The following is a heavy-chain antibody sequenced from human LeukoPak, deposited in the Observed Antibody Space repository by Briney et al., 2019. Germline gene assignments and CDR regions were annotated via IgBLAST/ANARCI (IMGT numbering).Heavy chain of an antibody. V-gene: IGHV3-48*02. J-gene: IGHJ6*02. CDR1: GFTFSSYS. Sequence: GGSLRLSCAASGFTFSSYSMNWVRQAPGKGLEWVSYISRSSRTIYYADSVKGRFTISRDNAKNSLYLQMNSLRDEDTAVYYCAVFLEWQGATYYGMDAWGQGTTVTVSS. CDR3: AVFLEWQGATYYGMDA. D-gene: IGHD3-3*01. CDR2: ISRSSRTI.